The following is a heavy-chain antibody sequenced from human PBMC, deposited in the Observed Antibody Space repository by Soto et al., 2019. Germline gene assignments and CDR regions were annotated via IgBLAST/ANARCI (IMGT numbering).Heavy chain of an antibody. CDR3: ARGLEPPYYYYGMDV. J-gene: IGHJ6*02. D-gene: IGHD1-1*01. CDR2: INPSGGST. V-gene: IGHV1-46*01. CDR1: GYTFTSYY. Sequence: QVQLVQSGAEVKKPGASVKVSCKASGYTFTSYYMHWVRQAPGQGLEWMGIINPSGGSTSYAQKFQGSVTMTRDTSTSTVYMELSSLRSEDTAVYYCARGLEPPYYYYGMDVWGQGTTVTVSS.